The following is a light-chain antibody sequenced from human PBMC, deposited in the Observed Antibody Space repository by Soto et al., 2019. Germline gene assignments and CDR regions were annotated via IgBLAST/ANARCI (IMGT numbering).Light chain of an antibody. CDR3: QQYNSWYT. CDR1: QSISTW. CDR2: KAS. V-gene: IGKV1-5*03. Sequence: DIQMTQSPSTLSASVGDRVTISCRASQSISTWLAWYQQKPGKAPRFLIYKASSLESGVPSRFSGSGSRTEFTLTISSLQPEDVATYYCQQYNSWYTFGQGTKLEIK. J-gene: IGKJ2*01.